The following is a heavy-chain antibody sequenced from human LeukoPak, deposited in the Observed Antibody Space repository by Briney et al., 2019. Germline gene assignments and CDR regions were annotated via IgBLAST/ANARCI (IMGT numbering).Heavy chain of an antibody. V-gene: IGHV3-21*01. CDR2: ISSSSSYI. D-gene: IGHD1-26*01. J-gene: IGHJ6*02. Sequence: GGSLRLSCAASGFTFSSYSMNWVRQAPGKGLEWVSSISSSSSYIYYADSVKGRFTISRDNAKNSLYLQMNSLRAEDTAVYYCARDAGNSGSYLSYGMDVWGQGTTVTVSS. CDR3: ARDAGNSGSYLSYGMDV. CDR1: GFTFSSYS.